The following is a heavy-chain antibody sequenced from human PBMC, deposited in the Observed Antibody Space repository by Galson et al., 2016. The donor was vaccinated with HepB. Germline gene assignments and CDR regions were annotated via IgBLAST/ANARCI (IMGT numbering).Heavy chain of an antibody. Sequence: TLSLTCTVSGGSISSGGYYWSWIRQHPGKGLEWIGYIYYSGSTFYNPSLKSRVIISVDTSKNQFSLKLSSVTAADTAGYYRSRNGSLRARRMDVWGKGTTVTVSS. CDR2: IYYSGST. CDR3: SRNGSLRARRMDV. V-gene: IGHV4-31*03. CDR1: GGSISSGGYY. J-gene: IGHJ6*03. D-gene: IGHD2-8*01.